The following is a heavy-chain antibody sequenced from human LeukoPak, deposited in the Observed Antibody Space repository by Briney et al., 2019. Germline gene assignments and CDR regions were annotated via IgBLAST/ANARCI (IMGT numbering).Heavy chain of an antibody. J-gene: IGHJ4*02. CDR3: ARQPLLWFGESSSYYFDY. D-gene: IGHD3-10*01. Sequence: GESLKISCKGSGYSFTNYWIGWVRQMPGKGLEWMGIIYPGDSDTRYSPSFQGQVTISADKSISTAYLQWSSLKASDTAMYYCARQPLLWFGESSSYYFDYWGQGTLVTVSS. CDR2: IYPGDSDT. V-gene: IGHV5-51*01. CDR1: GYSFTNYW.